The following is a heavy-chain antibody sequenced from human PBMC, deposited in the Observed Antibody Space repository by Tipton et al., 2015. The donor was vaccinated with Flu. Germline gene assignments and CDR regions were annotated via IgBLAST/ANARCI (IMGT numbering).Heavy chain of an antibody. CDR3: ARGVEVVTASTGFDP. J-gene: IGHJ5*02. CDR2: IYYSGST. V-gene: IGHV4-39*07. CDR1: GGSISSSSYY. D-gene: IGHD2-21*02. Sequence: TLSLTCTVSGGSISSSSYYWGWIRQPPGKGLEWIGSIYYSGSTYYNPSLKSRVTISVDTSKNQFSLKLSSVTAADTAVYYCARGVEVVTASTGFDPWGQGTLVTVSS.